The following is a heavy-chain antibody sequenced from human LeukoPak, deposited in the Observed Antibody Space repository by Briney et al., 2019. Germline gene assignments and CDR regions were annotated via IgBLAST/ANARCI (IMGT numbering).Heavy chain of an antibody. Sequence: SETLSLTCIVSGGSITIYYSSGVREPPRGGRVWIGDIYYSGCTKYNHSRKSRVPISEDTTKNQLSLKLSSVTAADSAVYCCVRGGVNYKIAGPWGQGTLVTVSS. J-gene: IGHJ5*02. D-gene: IGHD3-10*01. CDR3: VRGGVNYKIAGP. CDR1: GGSITIYY. V-gene: IGHV4-59*01. CDR2: IYYSGCT.